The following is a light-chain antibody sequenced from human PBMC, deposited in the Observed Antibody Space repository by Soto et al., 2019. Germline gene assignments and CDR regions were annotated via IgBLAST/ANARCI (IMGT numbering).Light chain of an antibody. J-gene: IGKJ5*01. V-gene: IGKV3-20*01. CDR2: GAS. CDR3: QQYGSSRT. CDR1: QSVSSSY. Sequence: EDVLRHSRGKRVVSRGERATLYCRASQSVSSSYLAWYQQKPGQAPRLLIYGASSRATGIPDRFSGSGSGTGFTLAISRLEPKEFAVYYCQQYGSSRTFGQGTRLEI.